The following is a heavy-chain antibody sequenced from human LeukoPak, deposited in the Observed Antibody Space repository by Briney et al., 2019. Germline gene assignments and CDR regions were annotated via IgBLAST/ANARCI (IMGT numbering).Heavy chain of an antibody. CDR3: ASHPNYYDSSGYPTEDAFDI. CDR1: GYSFTSYW. V-gene: IGHV5-51*01. CDR2: IYPGDSDT. Sequence: KGGESLKISCKGSGYSFTSYWIGWVRQMPGKGLEWMGIIYPGDSDTRYSPSFQGQVTISADKSISTAYLQWSSLKASDTAMHYCASHPNYYDSSGYPTEDAFDIWGQGTMVTVSS. D-gene: IGHD3-22*01. J-gene: IGHJ3*02.